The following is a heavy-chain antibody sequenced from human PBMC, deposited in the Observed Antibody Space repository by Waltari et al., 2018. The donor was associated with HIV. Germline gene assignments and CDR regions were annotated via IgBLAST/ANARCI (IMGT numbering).Heavy chain of an antibody. Sequence: QVQLVESEGGVVQPGGSLRLSCDASGFTFNNFGISWVRQAPGKGLEWVEYIRKDGSNKKYGDSVKGRFTISRDNSKNTVHLEMKSLRVEDTAVYYCAKDNGFGTYYYYYGMDVWGQGTAVTVSS. D-gene: IGHD1-1*01. V-gene: IGHV3-30*02. CDR3: AKDNGFGTYYYYYGMDV. CDR2: IRKDGSNK. CDR1: GFTFNNFG. J-gene: IGHJ6*02.